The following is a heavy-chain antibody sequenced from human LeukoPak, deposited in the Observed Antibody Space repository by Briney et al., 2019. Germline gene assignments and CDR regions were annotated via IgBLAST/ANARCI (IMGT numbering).Heavy chain of an antibody. J-gene: IGHJ4*02. V-gene: IGHV3-21*01. Sequence: PGGSLRLSCAASGFTFSSYAMHWVRQAPGKGLEWVSSISYSTSYIYYADSVKGRFTISRDNAKNSLYLQMNSLRAEDTAVYYCARGDSSGYYYDYWGQGTLVTVSS. CDR3: ARGDSSGYYYDY. CDR1: GFTFSSYA. CDR2: ISYSTSYI. D-gene: IGHD3-22*01.